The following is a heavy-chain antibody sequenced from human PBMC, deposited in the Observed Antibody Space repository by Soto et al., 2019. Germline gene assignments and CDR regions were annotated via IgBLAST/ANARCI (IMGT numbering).Heavy chain of an antibody. CDR1: GGYFSTYY. Sequence: QVQLQQWGAGLLKPSETLSLTVAVYGGYFSTYYWSWIRQPPGKGLEWIGEIIHSGSTTYNPSLKNRVTISLDTSKNQFSPTLTSVTAADTAVYYCARATYCSSTSCDVSWCDPWGQGPLVTVSS. J-gene: IGHJ5*02. CDR2: IIHSGST. D-gene: IGHD2-2*01. V-gene: IGHV4-34*12. CDR3: ARATYCSSTSCDVSWCDP.